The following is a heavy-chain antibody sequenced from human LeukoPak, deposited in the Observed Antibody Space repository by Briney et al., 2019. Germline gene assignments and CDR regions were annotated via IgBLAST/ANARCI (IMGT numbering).Heavy chain of an antibody. J-gene: IGHJ4*02. CDR3: ARPYSSSGYGAYFDY. D-gene: IGHD6-13*01. CDR1: GFTFSSYS. Sequence: GGSLRLSCAASGFTFSSYSMNWVRQAPGKGLECVSYISGSSSTIFYADSVKGRFTISRDNAKNSLYLQMNSLRDEDSAVYYCARPYSSSGYGAYFDYWGQGTLVTVSS. CDR2: ISGSSSTI. V-gene: IGHV3-48*02.